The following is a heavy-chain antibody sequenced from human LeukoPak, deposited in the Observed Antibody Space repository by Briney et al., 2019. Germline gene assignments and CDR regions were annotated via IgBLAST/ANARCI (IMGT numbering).Heavy chain of an antibody. CDR2: ISYAGSNK. CDR1: GFTFSSYA. V-gene: IGHV3-30-3*01. Sequence: PGGSLRLSCAASGFTFSSYAMHWVRQAPGKGLEWVAVISYAGSNKYYADSVKGRFTISRDNSKNTLYLQMNSLRAEDTAVYYCARPCSGGSCYSGDYWGQGTLVTVSS. J-gene: IGHJ4*02. D-gene: IGHD2-15*01. CDR3: ARPCSGGSCYSGDY.